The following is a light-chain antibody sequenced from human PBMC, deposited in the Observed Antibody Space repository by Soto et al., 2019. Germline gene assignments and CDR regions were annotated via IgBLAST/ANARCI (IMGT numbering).Light chain of an antibody. CDR3: QHYGSSLWT. J-gene: IGKJ1*01. CDR1: QSVKSSY. Sequence: EIVLTPSPGTLSLTPGERATLSCRASQSVKSSYLAWYQQKPGQAPRLLIYGASSRATGIPDRFSGSGSGTDFTLTIRRLEPEDFAVYYCQHYGSSLWTFGQGTKVDIK. V-gene: IGKV3-20*01. CDR2: GAS.